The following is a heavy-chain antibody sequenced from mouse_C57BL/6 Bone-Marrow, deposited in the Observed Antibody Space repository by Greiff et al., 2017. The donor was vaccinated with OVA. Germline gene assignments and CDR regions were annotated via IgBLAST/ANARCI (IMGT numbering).Heavy chain of an antibody. CDR2: IDPSDSST. CDR1: GYTFTSYW. D-gene: IGHD1-1*01. CDR3: ARAGYYGSSPYAMDY. J-gene: IGHJ4*01. Sequence: QVQLQQPGAELVMPGASVKLSCKASGYTFTSYWMHWVKQRPGQGLEWIGEIDPSDSSTNYNQKFKGKSTLTVDKSSSTAYMQLSSLTSEDSAVYYCARAGYYGSSPYAMDYWGQGTSVTVSS. V-gene: IGHV1-69*01.